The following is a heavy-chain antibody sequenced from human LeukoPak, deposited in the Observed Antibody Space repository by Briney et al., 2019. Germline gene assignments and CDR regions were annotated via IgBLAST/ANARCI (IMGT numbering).Heavy chain of an antibody. CDR3: ARERDRYMDV. J-gene: IGHJ6*03. D-gene: IGHD1-1*01. CDR1: GGSFSGYY. Sequence: SETLSLTCAVYGGSFSGYYWSWIRQPLGKGLEWIGEINHSGSTNYNPSLKSRVTISVDTSKNQFSLKLSSVTAADTAVYYCARERDRYMDVWGKGTTVTVSS. CDR2: INHSGST. V-gene: IGHV4-34*01.